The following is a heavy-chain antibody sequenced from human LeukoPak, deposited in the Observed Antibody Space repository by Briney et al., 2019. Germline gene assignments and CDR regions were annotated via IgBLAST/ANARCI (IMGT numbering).Heavy chain of an antibody. CDR3: ETYSTFTPLGYYYMDV. V-gene: IGHV4-39*07. CDR1: GGSISSSSYY. CDR2: IYYSGST. J-gene: IGHJ6*03. Sequence: SETLSLTCTVSGGSISSSSYYWGWIRQPPGKGLEWIGSIYYSGSTYYNPSLKSRVTISVDTSKNQFSLKLSSVTAADTAVYYCETYSTFTPLGYYYMDVWGKGTTVTVSS. D-gene: IGHD2-21*01.